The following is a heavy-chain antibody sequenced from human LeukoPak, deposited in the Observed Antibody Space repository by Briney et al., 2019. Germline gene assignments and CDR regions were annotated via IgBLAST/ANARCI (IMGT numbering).Heavy chain of an antibody. Sequence: GGSLRLSCAASRFTFSSYAMSWVRQAAGKGLEWVSAITGSGGSTYYADTVKGRFTISRDNSKNTLYLQMNSLRGEDTALYYCAKTGGTYYGSDYWGQGTLVTVSS. D-gene: IGHD1-26*01. V-gene: IGHV3-23*01. CDR1: RFTFSSYA. CDR3: AKTGGTYYGSDY. J-gene: IGHJ4*02. CDR2: ITGSGGST.